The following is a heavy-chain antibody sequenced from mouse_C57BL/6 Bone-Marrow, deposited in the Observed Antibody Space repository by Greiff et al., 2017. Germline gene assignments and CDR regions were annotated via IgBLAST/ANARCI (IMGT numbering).Heavy chain of an antibody. J-gene: IGHJ4*01. V-gene: IGHV2-9-1*01. CDR2: IWTGGGT. Sequence: QVQLQQSGPGLVAPSQSLSITCTVSGFSLTSYAISWVRQPPGKGLEWLGVIWTGGGTNYNSALKSRLSISKDNSKSQVFLKMNSLQTDDTARYYCARNRYDYFYYAMDYWGQGTSVTVSS. D-gene: IGHD2-4*01. CDR3: ARNRYDYFYYAMDY. CDR1: GFSLTSYA.